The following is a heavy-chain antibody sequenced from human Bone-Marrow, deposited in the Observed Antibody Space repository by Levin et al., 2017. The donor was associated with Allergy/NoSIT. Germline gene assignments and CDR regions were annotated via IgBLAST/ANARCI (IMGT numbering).Heavy chain of an antibody. Sequence: PGESLKISCAASGFTFSSYSMNWVRQAPGKGLEWVSYISSSSSTIYYADSVKGRFTISRDNAKNSLYLQMNSLRAEDTAVYYCARERGSSSWYRARKYYMDVWGKGTTVTVSS. CDR3: ARERGSSSWYRARKYYMDV. D-gene: IGHD6-13*01. CDR2: ISSSSSTI. CDR1: GFTFSSYS. J-gene: IGHJ6*03. V-gene: IGHV3-48*01.